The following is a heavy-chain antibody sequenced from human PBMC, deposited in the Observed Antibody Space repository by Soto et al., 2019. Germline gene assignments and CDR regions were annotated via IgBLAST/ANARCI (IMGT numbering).Heavy chain of an antibody. Sequence: ASVKVSCKASGYTFTGYYMHWVRQAPGQGLEWMGWINPNSGGTNYAQKFQGWVTMTRDTSISTAYMELSRLRSDDTAVYYCARAHYYGSGSYYSNWFDPWGQGTRVTVSS. CDR3: ARAHYYGSGSYYSNWFDP. J-gene: IGHJ5*02. V-gene: IGHV1-2*04. D-gene: IGHD3-10*01. CDR1: GYTFTGYY. CDR2: INPNSGGT.